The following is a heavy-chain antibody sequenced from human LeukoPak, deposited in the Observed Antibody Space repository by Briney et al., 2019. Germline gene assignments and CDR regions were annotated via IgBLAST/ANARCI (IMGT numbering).Heavy chain of an antibody. Sequence: ASVKVSCKASGYTFTSYYMHWVRQAPGQGLEWMGIINPSGGSTSYAQKFQGRVTVTRDTSTSTVYMELSSLRSEDTAVYYCATPYYYDSSGYYCSDAFDIWGQGTMVTVSS. CDR3: ATPYYYDSSGYYCSDAFDI. D-gene: IGHD3-22*01. J-gene: IGHJ3*02. CDR1: GYTFTSYY. CDR2: INPSGGST. V-gene: IGHV1-46*01.